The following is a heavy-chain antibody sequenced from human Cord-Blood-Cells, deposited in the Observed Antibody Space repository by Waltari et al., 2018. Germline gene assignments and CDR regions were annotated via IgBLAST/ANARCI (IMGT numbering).Heavy chain of an antibody. CDR1: GGTFSSYA. CDR2: IIPICGTA. J-gene: IGHJ6*02. CDR3: ASRKATYYYYGMDV. Sequence: QVQLVQSGAEVKKPGSSVKVSCKASGGTFSSYAISWVRQAPGQGLEWMGGIIPICGTANYEQKFQGRVTITADESTSTAYMELSSLRSEDTAVYYCASRKATYYYYGMDVWGQGTTVTVSS. V-gene: IGHV1-69*12.